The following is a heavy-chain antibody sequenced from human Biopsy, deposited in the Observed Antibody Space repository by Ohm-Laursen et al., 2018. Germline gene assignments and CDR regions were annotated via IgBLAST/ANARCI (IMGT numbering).Heavy chain of an antibody. CDR1: GFTFINYA. CDR2: IRGSEDST. V-gene: IGHV3-23*01. D-gene: IGHD6-19*01. Sequence: SLRLSCSASGFTFINYAMSWVRQAPGKGLEWVSAIRGSEDSTYYADSVKGRFTISRDNSKNTLYLQMNSLGAEDTAVYYCASDRDSSGSFRWNHWGQGTLVTVSS. CDR3: ASDRDSSGSFRWNH. J-gene: IGHJ5*02.